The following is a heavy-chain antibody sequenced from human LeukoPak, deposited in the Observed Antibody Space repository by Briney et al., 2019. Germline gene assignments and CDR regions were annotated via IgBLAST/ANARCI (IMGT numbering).Heavy chain of an antibody. J-gene: IGHJ5*01. D-gene: IGHD6-13*01. CDR2: ISTSSSTI. CDR1: GFTFSRYS. Sequence: GGSLRLSCAASGFTFSRYSMNWVRQAPGKGLEWVSYISTSSSTIYYADSVKGRFTISRDNDKNSMYLQMNSLRAEDTAVYYCARQNLNGYTSSWFGYWGQGTLVTVSS. CDR3: ARQNLNGYTSSWFGY. V-gene: IGHV3-48*01.